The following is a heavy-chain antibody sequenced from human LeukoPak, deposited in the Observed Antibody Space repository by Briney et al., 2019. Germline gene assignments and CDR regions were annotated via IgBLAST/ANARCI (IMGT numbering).Heavy chain of an antibody. V-gene: IGHV4-61*02. CDR1: GGSISSGSYY. CDR3: ARGRHWGAGADY. D-gene: IGHD7-27*01. Sequence: SETLSLTCTVSGGSISSGSYYWSWIRQPAGKGLEWIGRIYTSGSTNYNPSLKSRVTISVDTSKNQFSLKLSSVTAADTAVYYCARGRHWGAGADYWGQGTLVTVSS. CDR2: IYTSGST. J-gene: IGHJ4*02.